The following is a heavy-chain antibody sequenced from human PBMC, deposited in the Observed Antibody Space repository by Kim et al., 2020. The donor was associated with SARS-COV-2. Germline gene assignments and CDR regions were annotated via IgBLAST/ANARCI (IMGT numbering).Heavy chain of an antibody. CDR1: GFTFSSYG. CDR3: ARVKRNGSGSYFYYYYYYGMDV. J-gene: IGHJ6*02. CDR2: IWYDGSNK. Sequence: GGSLRLSCAASGFTFSSYGMHWVRQAPGKGLEWVAVIWYDGSNKYYADSVKGRFTISRDNSKNTLYLQMNSLRAEDTAVYYCARVKRNGSGSYFYYYYYYGMDVWGQGTTVTVSS. V-gene: IGHV3-33*01. D-gene: IGHD3-10*01.